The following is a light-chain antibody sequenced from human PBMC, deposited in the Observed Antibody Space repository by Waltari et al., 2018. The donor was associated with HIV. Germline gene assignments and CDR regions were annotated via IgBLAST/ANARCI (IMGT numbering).Light chain of an antibody. Sequence: SYVLTQAPSLSVAPGQTATFTCVHIGINSVQWYLQRPGQAPVLVAFDDTYRSPGIPARLSGATSGSQATLTITRVEVGDEADYFCQVWDKSYREAVFGGGTQLTVL. J-gene: IGLJ2*01. CDR3: QVWDKSYREAV. V-gene: IGLV3-21*02. CDR1: HIGINS. CDR2: DDT.